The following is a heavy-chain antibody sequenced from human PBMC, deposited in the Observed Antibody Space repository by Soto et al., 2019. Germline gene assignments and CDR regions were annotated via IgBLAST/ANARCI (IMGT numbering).Heavy chain of an antibody. D-gene: IGHD1-1*01. CDR2: IDPSDSYT. V-gene: IGHV5-10-1*01. J-gene: IGHJ6*02. Sequence: GESLKISCKGSGYSFTSYWISWVRQMPGKGLEWMGRIDPSDSYTNYSPSFQGHVTISADKSISTAYLQWSSLKASDTAMYYCARHRIQLERYYYYGMDVWGQGTTVTSP. CDR1: GYSFTSYW. CDR3: ARHRIQLERYYYYGMDV.